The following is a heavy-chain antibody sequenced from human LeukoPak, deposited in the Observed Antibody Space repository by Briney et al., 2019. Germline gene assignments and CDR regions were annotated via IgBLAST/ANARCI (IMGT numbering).Heavy chain of an antibody. CDR1: GGSISSYY. CDR2: IYSSGNT. CDR3: ARAGSSGWYPDY. Sequence: SETLPLTCTVSGGSISSYYWSWIRQPPGKGREWVGYIYSSGNTNYNPSLKSRVTMSVDTSKNQFSLKLSSLTAADTAVYYCARAGSSGWYPDYWGQGTLVTVSS. D-gene: IGHD6-19*01. J-gene: IGHJ4*02. V-gene: IGHV4-59*01.